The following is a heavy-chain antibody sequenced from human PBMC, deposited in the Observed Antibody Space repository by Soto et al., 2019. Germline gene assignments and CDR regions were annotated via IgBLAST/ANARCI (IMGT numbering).Heavy chain of an antibody. Sequence: QITLKESGPTLVKPTQTLTLTCTFSGFSLTANGVGVGWIRQPPGKALEWLALIYWDDNKRYSPSLESRLTITKDTSKNQVVLTLTNMDHVDTGTYFCAHSSDFGSGSEYFDYWGQGTLVAVSS. CDR2: IYWDDNK. J-gene: IGHJ4*01. V-gene: IGHV2-5*02. CDR1: GFSLTANGVG. D-gene: IGHD3-10*01. CDR3: AHSSDFGSGSEYFDY.